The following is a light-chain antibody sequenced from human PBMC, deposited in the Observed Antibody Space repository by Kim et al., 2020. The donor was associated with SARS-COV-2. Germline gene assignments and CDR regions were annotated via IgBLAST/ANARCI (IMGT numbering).Light chain of an antibody. CDR2: GAS. CDR3: QQYSSSPRT. Sequence: LSPGESATLSCRASQSVSSGYLAWYQQKPGQAPRLLIYGASSRATDIPDRFSGSGSGTDFTLTISRLEPEDFAVYYCQQYSSSPRTFGQGTKLEI. CDR1: QSVSSGY. J-gene: IGKJ2*01. V-gene: IGKV3-20*01.